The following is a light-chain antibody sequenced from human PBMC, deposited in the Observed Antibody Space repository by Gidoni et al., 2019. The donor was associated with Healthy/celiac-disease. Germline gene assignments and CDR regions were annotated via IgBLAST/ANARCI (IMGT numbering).Light chain of an antibody. CDR1: SSDVGGYNY. Sequence: QSALTQPASVSGSPGQSITISCTGTSSDVGGYNYVSWYQQHPGKPPKLMIYDVSNRPSGVSNPFSGSKSGNTASLTSSGLQAEDEADYYCSSYTSSSVVFGGGTKLTVL. J-gene: IGLJ2*01. CDR3: SSYTSSSVV. CDR2: DVS. V-gene: IGLV2-14*01.